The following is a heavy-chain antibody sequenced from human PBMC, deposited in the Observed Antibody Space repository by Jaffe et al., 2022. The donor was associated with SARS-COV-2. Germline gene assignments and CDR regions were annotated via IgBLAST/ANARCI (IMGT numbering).Heavy chain of an antibody. Sequence: QVQLRESGPGVVEPSGTLFLTCTVSRGSIASSHWWSWVRQSPRMGLEWLGEIYHDGTTNYNPALKSRVTMSVDKSRSQFSLHLNSVTAADTAVYYCARDSHTAGTPYYYYGLEVWGQGTAVNVSS. D-gene: IGHD2-21*01. J-gene: IGHJ6*01. V-gene: IGHV4-4*02. CDR3: ARDSHTAGTPYYYYGLEV. CDR1: RGSIASSHW. CDR2: IYHDGTT.